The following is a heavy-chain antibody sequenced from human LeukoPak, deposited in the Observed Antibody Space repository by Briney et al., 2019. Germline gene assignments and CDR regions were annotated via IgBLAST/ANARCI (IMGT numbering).Heavy chain of an antibody. CDR3: ANGKGYCSSTSCPGRFDP. J-gene: IGHJ5*02. D-gene: IGHD2-2*01. Sequence: GRSLRLSCAASGFTFSSYGMHWVRQAPGKGLEWVAVISYDGSNKYYADSVKGRFTISRDNSKNTLYLQMNSLRAEDTAVYYCANGKGYCSSTSCPGRFDPWGQGTLVTVSS. CDR1: GFTFSSYG. V-gene: IGHV3-30*18. CDR2: ISYDGSNK.